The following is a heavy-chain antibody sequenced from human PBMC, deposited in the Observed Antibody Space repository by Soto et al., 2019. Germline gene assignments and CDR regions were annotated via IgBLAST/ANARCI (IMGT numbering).Heavy chain of an antibody. CDR2: IIPILGIA. CDR1: GGTFSSY. J-gene: IGHJ4*02. D-gene: IGHD3-22*01. V-gene: IGHV1-69*02. Sequence: QVQLVQSGAEVKKPGSSVKVSCKASGGTFSSYISWVRQAPGQGLEWMGRIIPILGIANDAQKFQGSVTITADKSKSTAYMELSSLRSEDTAVYYCARLLYYDSSGYPVDYWGQGTLVTVSS. CDR3: ARLLYYDSSGYPVDY.